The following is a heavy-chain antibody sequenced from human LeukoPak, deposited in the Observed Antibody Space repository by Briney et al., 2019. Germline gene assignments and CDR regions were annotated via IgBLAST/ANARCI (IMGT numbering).Heavy chain of an antibody. D-gene: IGHD3-22*01. CDR1: GFTFSSYS. J-gene: IGHJ4*02. CDR2: ISGSSSTI. V-gene: IGHV3-48*02. CDR3: ARDYSPMIVLQPTGYFDD. Sequence: PGGSLRLSCAASGFTFSSYSMNWVRQAPGKGLERVSYISGSSSTIYYADSVKGRFTISRDNAKNSVYLPMNSLRDEDTAVYYCARDYSPMIVLQPTGYFDDWGQGTLVTVSS.